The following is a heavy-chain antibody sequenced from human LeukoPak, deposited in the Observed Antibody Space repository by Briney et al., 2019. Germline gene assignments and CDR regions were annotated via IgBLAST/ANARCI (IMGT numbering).Heavy chain of an antibody. J-gene: IGHJ6*03. V-gene: IGHV4-34*01. CDR2: INHSGST. D-gene: IGHD3-3*01. CDR1: GGSFSGYY. CDR3: ARGLPYYDSWSGYYMPSYYYYMDV. Sequence: PSETLSLTCAVYGGSFSGYYWSWIRQPPGKGLEWIGEINHSGSTNYNPSLKSRVTISVDTSKNQFSLKLSSVTAADTAVYYCARGLPYYDSWSGYYMPSYYYYMDVWGKGTTVTVSS.